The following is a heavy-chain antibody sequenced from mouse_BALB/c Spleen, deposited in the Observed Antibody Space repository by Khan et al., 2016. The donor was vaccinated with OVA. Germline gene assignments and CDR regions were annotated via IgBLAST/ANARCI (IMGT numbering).Heavy chain of an antibody. CDR2: INPRSGYT. D-gene: IGHD2-14*01. Sequence: QIQLVQSGAELARPGASVRMSCKASGYTFTSNTMHWIKQRPGQGLEWIGYINPRSGYTTYNQNFKDKATLTADKSSSTAYMQLSSLTSEDSAVYYCARRTTGYTVSSWGQGTSVTVSA. J-gene: IGHJ4*01. CDR1: GYTFTSNT. V-gene: IGHV1-4*01. CDR3: ARRTTGYTVSS.